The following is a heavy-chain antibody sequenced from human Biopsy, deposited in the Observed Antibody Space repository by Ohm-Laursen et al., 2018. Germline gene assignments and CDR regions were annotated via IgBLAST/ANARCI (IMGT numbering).Heavy chain of an antibody. CDR2: VRYNGDT. V-gene: IGHV4-59*01. CDR3: AREAIGVATTFDL. CDR1: DVSISSYY. J-gene: IGHJ3*01. Sequence: GTLSLTCIVSDVSISSYYWNWIRQSPGRGLEWIAYVRYNGDTDYNPSLKSRVTISLDASKNQFSLKLTSVTAADTAIYYCAREAIGVATTFDLWGQGTMVAVSS. D-gene: IGHD3-3*01.